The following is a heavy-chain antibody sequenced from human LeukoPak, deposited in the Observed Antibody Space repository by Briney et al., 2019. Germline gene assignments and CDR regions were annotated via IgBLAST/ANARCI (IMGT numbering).Heavy chain of an antibody. J-gene: IGHJ4*01. CDR1: GYSFTSYW. Sequence: GASLLICCMGSGYSFTSYWIGWVRQMAGEGMEWMGIIYPGGSDNRYSLSFQGPVSISADKSISTAYPQRSSLKTTDTAVYSCARGGGGGTQDLYNWGHGTLVTVSS. CDR2: IYPGGSDN. D-gene: IGHD3-16*01. V-gene: IGHV5-51*01. CDR3: ARGGGGGTQDLYN.